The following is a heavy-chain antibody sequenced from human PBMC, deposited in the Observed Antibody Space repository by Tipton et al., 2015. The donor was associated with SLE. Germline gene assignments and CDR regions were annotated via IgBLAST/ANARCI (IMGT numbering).Heavy chain of an antibody. J-gene: IGHJ4*02. CDR1: GLTFSEYY. D-gene: IGHD3-22*01. CDR2: ISSSGGTI. CDR3: ATDYYDSSGYPTFFDY. V-gene: IGHV3-11*04. Sequence: SLRLSCTASGLTFSEYYMNWIRQAPGKGLEWVSYISSSGGTIYYADSVKGRFTISRDNGKNSLYLQMNSLRAEDTAVYYCATDYYDSSGYPTFFDYWGQGTLVTVSS.